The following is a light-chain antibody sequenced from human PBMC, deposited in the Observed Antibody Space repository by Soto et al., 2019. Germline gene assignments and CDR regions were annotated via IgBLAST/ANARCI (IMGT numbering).Light chain of an antibody. CDR2: GAS. J-gene: IGKJ1*01. CDR3: HQYGSSPWT. CDR1: QTVTSSH. V-gene: IGKV3-20*01. Sequence: ENVLTQSPGTLSLSPGERATLSCRASQTVTSSHLAWYQQKPGQAPRLLIYGASSRATGIPDRFSGSGSGTDFTLTISRLEPEDCAVYYCHQYGSSPWTFGQGTKVEIK.